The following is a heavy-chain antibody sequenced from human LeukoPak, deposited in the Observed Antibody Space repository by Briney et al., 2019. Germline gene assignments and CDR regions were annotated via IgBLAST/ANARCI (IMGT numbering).Heavy chain of an antibody. CDR2: ISYDGRNK. CDR1: GFTFSSYA. CDR3: ARDPPMTMGLYYYGMDV. Sequence: PGGSLRLSCAASGFTFSSYAMHWVRQAPGKGLEWVVVISYDGRNKYYADSVKGRFTISRDNSKNTLYLQMNSLRAEDTAVYYCARDPPMTMGLYYYGMDVWGQGTTVTVSS. J-gene: IGHJ6*02. V-gene: IGHV3-30*04. D-gene: IGHD4/OR15-4a*01.